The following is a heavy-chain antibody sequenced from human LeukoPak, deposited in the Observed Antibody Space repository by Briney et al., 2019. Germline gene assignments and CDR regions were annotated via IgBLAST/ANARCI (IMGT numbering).Heavy chain of an antibody. D-gene: IGHD6-13*01. CDR2: IYYSGST. CDR1: GGSISNSNYY. J-gene: IGHJ4*02. Sequence: PSETLSLTCTVSGGSISNSNYYWGWIRQPPGKGLEWIGSIYYSGSTDYNPSLKSRVTISVDMSKNQFSLKLSSVTAADTAVYYCARQKGSPNAWYDFDYWGQGTLVTVSS. V-gene: IGHV4-39*01. CDR3: ARQKGSPNAWYDFDY.